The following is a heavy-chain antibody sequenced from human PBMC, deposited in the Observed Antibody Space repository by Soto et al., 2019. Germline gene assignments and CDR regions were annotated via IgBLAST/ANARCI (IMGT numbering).Heavy chain of an antibody. D-gene: IGHD7-27*01. V-gene: IGHV4-39*01. J-gene: IGHJ4*02. CDR3: ARRWGRTFDY. CDR2: IYHTGNA. Sequence: LSLTCSVSGDSISNSRFYWAWIRQPPGEGLEWIGSIYHTGNAYYNPSLKSRVTISVDTSKNQFSLKLSSVTAADTAVYYCARRWGRTFDYWGQGTLVTVSS. CDR1: GDSISNSRFY.